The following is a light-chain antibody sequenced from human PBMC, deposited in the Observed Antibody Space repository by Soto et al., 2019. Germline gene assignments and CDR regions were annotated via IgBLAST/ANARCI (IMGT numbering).Light chain of an antibody. CDR2: AAS. CDR3: LQDYRFPWT. J-gene: IGKJ1*01. V-gene: IGKV1-39*01. CDR1: QNINIY. Sequence: DVQMTQSPSSLSASVGDRVTITCRASQNINIYLNWYQQKPGKAPQVLIYAASSLQSGVPSRFAGSGSGTDFTLTISSLQSEDFGTYYCLQDYRFPWTFGQGTKVDIK.